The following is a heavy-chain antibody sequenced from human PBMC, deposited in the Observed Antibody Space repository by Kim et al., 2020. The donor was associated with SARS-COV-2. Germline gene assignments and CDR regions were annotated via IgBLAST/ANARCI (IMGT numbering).Heavy chain of an antibody. CDR2: INSDGSST. J-gene: IGHJ4*02. D-gene: IGHD3-10*01. Sequence: GGSLRLSCAASGFTFSSYWMHWVRQAPGKGLVWVSRINSDGSSTSYADSVKGRFTISRDNATNTLYLQMNSLRAEATAVYYCARGVAVLLWFGSTRGAIDYWGQGTLVTVSS. CDR1: GFTFSSYW. CDR3: ARGVAVLLWFGSTRGAIDY. V-gene: IGHV3-74*01.